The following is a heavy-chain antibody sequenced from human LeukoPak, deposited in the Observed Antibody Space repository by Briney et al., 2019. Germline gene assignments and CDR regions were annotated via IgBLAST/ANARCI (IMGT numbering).Heavy chain of an antibody. D-gene: IGHD1-14*01. CDR1: GGSFSGYY. CDR3: AGRDHLYYFDY. Sequence: SETLSLTCAVYGGSFSGYYWSWIRQPPGKGLEWIGEINHSGSTNYNPSLKSRVTISVDTSKNQFSLTLSSVTAADTAVYYCAGRDHLYYFDYWGQGTLVTVSS. J-gene: IGHJ4*02. CDR2: INHSGST. V-gene: IGHV4-34*01.